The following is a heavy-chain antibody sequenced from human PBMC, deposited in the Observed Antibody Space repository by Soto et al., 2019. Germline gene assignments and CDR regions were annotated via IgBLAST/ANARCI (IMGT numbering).Heavy chain of an antibody. V-gene: IGHV1-69*13. CDR3: ASYNSGYDWSDYAFDI. Sequence: GTSVKVSCKASGCNFISCGISWVRQSTGQGREWMGGIIPIFGTADYAQKFQGRVTITANESTSTAYMALSSLRSEDTAVYYCASYNSGYDWSDYAFDIWGQGTMVTVSS. D-gene: IGHD5-12*01. CDR2: IIPIFGTA. J-gene: IGHJ3*02. CDR1: GCNFISCG.